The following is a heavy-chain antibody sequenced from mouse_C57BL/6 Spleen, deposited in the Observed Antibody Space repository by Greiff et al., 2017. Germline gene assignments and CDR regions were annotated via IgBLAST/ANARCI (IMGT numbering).Heavy chain of an antibody. V-gene: IGHV14-2*01. CDR3: APCSNYEAMDY. CDR1: GFNIKDYY. J-gene: IGHJ4*01. D-gene: IGHD2-5*01. Sequence: EVKVVESGAELVKPGASVKLSCTASGFNIKDYYMHWVKQRTEQGLEWIGRIDPEDGETKYAPKVQGKATITAATSSNTAYLQLSSLTSEDTAVDYCAPCSNYEAMDYWGQGTSVTVSS. CDR2: IDPEDGET.